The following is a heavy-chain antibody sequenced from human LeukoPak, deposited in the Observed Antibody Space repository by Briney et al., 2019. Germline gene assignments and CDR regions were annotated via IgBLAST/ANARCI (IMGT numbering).Heavy chain of an antibody. V-gene: IGHV1-69*01. D-gene: IGHD2-21*01. J-gene: IGHJ4*02. CDR3: ASHNCGGDCSSSFDY. CDR1: GGTFSSYA. Sequence: SVKVSCKASGGTFSSYAISWVRQAPGQGLEWMGGIIPIFGTANYAQKFQGRVTITADESTSTAYMELSSLRSEDTAVYYCASHNCGGDCSSSFDYWGQGTLVTVSS. CDR2: IIPIFGTA.